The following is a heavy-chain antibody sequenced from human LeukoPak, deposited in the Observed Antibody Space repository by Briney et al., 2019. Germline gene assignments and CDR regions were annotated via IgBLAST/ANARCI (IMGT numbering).Heavy chain of an antibody. Sequence: GGSLRLSCAASGFTFRSYWMSWVRQAPGKGLEWVANTKQDGSGKYYVDSVKGRFTISRDNARNSLYPQMNSLRVEDTAVYYCARGAYYYNSGDAFDVWGQGTMVTVSS. J-gene: IGHJ3*01. D-gene: IGHD3-10*01. CDR1: GFTFRSYW. CDR2: TKQDGSGK. V-gene: IGHV3-7*01. CDR3: ARGAYYYNSGDAFDV.